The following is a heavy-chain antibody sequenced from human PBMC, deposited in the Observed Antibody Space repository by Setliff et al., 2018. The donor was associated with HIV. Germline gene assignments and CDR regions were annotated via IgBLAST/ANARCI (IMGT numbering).Heavy chain of an antibody. D-gene: IGHD3-10*01. CDR2: IYYSGSA. V-gene: IGHV4-31*03. J-gene: IGHJ4*02. CDR1: GVSISSGGYY. Sequence: PSETLSLTCIVSGVSISSGGYYWSWVRQHPGKGLEWIGYIYYSGSAYYNPSLQNRIDISVDASTNQFSLKLTSVTAADTAVYYCVRDRAMRFSQSPSSYYFDFWGPGAQVTVSS. CDR3: VRDRAMRFSQSPSSYYFDF.